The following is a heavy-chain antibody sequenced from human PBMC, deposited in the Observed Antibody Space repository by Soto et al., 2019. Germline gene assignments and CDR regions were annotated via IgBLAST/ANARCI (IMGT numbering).Heavy chain of an antibody. J-gene: IGHJ6*02. D-gene: IGHD2-15*01. CDR1: GRTFSSYA. V-gene: IGHV1-69*13. Sequence: SVKVSCKASGRTFSSYAISWVRRAPGQVLEWMGGIIPIFGTANYAQKFQGRVTITADESTSTAYMELSSLRSEDTAVYYCARTRRVVVAATAGGYYYYGMDVWGQGTTVTVSS. CDR2: IIPIFGTA. CDR3: ARTRRVVVAATAGGYYYYGMDV.